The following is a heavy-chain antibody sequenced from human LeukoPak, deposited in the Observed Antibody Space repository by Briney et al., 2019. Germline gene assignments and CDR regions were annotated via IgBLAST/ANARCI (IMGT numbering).Heavy chain of an antibody. CDR3: ARVAPYYYDSSGYSVYFDY. CDR1: GGSISSSNW. J-gene: IGHJ4*02. V-gene: IGHV3-53*01. Sequence: GTLSLTCAVSGGSISSSNWWSWVRQPPGKGLEWVSVIYSGGSTYYADSVKGRFTISRDNSKNTLYLQMNSLRAEDTAVYYCARVAPYYYDSSGYSVYFDYWGQGTLVTVSS. D-gene: IGHD3-22*01. CDR2: IYSGGST.